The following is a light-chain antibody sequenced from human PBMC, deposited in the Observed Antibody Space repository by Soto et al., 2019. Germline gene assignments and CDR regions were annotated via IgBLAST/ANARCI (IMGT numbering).Light chain of an antibody. V-gene: IGKV3-20*01. CDR2: GAS. J-gene: IGKJ1*01. CDR3: QQYGSSVWT. Sequence: ESVLTHSPGTLSLYPGERATLSCRASQSVSSSYLAWYQQKPGQAPRLLIYGASSRATGIPDRFSGSGSGTDFTLTISRLEPEDFAVYYCQQYGSSVWTFGQGTKVDIK. CDR1: QSVSSSY.